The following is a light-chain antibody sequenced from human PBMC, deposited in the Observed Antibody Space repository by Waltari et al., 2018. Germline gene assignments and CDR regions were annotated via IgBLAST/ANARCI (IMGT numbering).Light chain of an antibody. Sequence: IVLTQSPGTVSFSPGERAALSCRASQTISSNYLAWYQQKSGQPPKLLIYDASKRATGIPDRFSGSGSGTDFTLTIARLEPEDFGVYYCQQYSSTPRTFGQGTTVEIK. V-gene: IGKV3-20*01. CDR1: QTISSNY. CDR3: QQYSSTPRT. J-gene: IGKJ1*01. CDR2: DAS.